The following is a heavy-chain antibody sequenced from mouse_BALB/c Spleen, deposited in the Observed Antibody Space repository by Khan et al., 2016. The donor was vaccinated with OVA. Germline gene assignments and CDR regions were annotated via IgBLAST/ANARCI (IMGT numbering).Heavy chain of an antibody. CDR1: GFSLTNYG. D-gene: IGHD2-10*01. V-gene: IGHV2-6-1*01. CDR3: DRRPYYHYNIMDY. CDR2: IWSDGST. J-gene: IGHJ4*01. Sequence: VQLRESGPGLVAPSQSLSLTCTISGFSLTNYGVHWVRQPPGKGLEWLVAIWSDGSTTYNSDLKYRLTISKDNSKSQALLKMNSLQTDEAATLFWDRRPYYHYNIMDYWGQGTSVTVSS.